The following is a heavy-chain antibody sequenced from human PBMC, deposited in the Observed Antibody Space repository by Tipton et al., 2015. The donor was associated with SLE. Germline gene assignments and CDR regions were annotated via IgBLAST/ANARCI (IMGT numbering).Heavy chain of an antibody. CDR1: GGSFSGYY. Sequence: TLSLTCAVYGGSFSGYYWSWIRQPPGKGLEWIGYIYYSGSTYYNPSPKSRVTISVDTSKNQFSLKLSSVTAADTAVYYCARVGSGSSLPFDYWGQGTLVTVSS. J-gene: IGHJ4*02. D-gene: IGHD3-10*01. CDR3: ARVGSGSSLPFDY. V-gene: IGHV4-30-4*08. CDR2: IYYSGST.